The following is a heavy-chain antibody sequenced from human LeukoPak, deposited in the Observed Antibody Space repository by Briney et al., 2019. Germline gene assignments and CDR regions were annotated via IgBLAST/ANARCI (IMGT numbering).Heavy chain of an antibody. CDR1: GGSITSRDC. V-gene: IGHV4-4*02. CDR2: ICLDGRI. D-gene: IGHD2-15*01. CDR3: ASQGGLRNDF. J-gene: IGHJ4*02. Sequence: SETLSLTCGVSGGSITSRDCWSWVRQPPGKGLEWIGEICLDGRIHYTPSLKSRISISIDRSKDQFSLNLISVAAADTAIYFCASQGGLRNDFWGQGTLVTVSS.